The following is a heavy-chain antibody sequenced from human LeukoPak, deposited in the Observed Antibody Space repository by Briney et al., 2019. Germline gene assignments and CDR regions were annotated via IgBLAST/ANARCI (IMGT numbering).Heavy chain of an antibody. CDR1: GFTFSDYY. CDR3: ARATHYDILTGCTDFDY. D-gene: IGHD3-9*01. CDR2: ISSYTSYT. V-gene: IGHV3-11*06. Sequence: PGGSLRLSCAASGFTFSDYYMSWTRQAPGKGLEWVSYISSYTSYTNYADSVKGRFTISRDNAKNSLYLQMNSLRAEDTAVYYCARATHYDILTGCTDFDYWGQGTLVTVSS. J-gene: IGHJ4*02.